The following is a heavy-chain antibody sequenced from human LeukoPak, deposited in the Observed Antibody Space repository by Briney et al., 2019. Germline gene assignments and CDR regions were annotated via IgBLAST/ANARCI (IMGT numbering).Heavy chain of an antibody. J-gene: IGHJ4*02. Sequence: SETLSLTCTVSGGSISSSNYYWGWIRQPPGKVLEWIGSIYYSGSTYYNPSLKSRVTISVDTSKNQFSLKLSSVTAADTAVFYCASGTWGFYDTTVGVYWGQGTLVTVSS. V-gene: IGHV4-39*07. CDR3: ASGTWGFYDTTVGVY. D-gene: IGHD3-22*01. CDR1: GGSISSSNYY. CDR2: IYYSGST.